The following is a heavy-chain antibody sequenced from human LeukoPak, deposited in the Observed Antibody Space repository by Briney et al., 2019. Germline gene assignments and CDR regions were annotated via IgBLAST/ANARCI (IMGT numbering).Heavy chain of an antibody. CDR2: ISSSGSTI. Sequence: GGSLRLSCAASGFTFSDYYMSWIRQAPGKGLEWVSYISSSGSTIYYADSVKGRFTISRDNAKNTLYLQMNSLRAEDTAVYYCAKNKEWTDFDYWGQGTLVTVSS. J-gene: IGHJ4*02. CDR1: GFTFSDYY. V-gene: IGHV3-11*01. D-gene: IGHD3-3*01. CDR3: AKNKEWTDFDY.